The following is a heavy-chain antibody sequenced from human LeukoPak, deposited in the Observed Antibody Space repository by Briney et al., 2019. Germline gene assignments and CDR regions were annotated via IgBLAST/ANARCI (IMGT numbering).Heavy chain of an antibody. CDR3: ARDVPGGTDP. Sequence: SETLSLTCTVSGYTISSGYYWGWIRQSPGKGLEWIGSIYHSGSTYYNPSLKSRVTISVDTSKNQFSLKLSSVTAADTAVYYCARDVPGGTDPWGQGTLVTVSS. CDR2: IYHSGST. J-gene: IGHJ5*02. V-gene: IGHV4-38-2*02. CDR1: GYTISSGYY.